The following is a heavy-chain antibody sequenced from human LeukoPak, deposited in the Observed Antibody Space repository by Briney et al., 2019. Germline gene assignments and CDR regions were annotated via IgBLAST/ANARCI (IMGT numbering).Heavy chain of an antibody. CDR1: GFTFSSYS. J-gene: IGHJ4*02. D-gene: IGHD5-12*01. CDR2: ISRSSSAI. Sequence: GGSLRLSCAASGFTFSSYSMNWVRQAPGKGLEGVSYISRSSSAIFYADSVKGRFTISRDNAKNSLYLQVNSLRAEDTAVYYCATSGYDYGYFDYWGQGTLVTVSS. V-gene: IGHV3-48*01. CDR3: ATSGYDYGYFDY.